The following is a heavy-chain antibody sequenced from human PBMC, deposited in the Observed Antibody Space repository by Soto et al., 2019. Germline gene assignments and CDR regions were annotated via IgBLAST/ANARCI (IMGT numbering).Heavy chain of an antibody. CDR3: ARSGDNYNLLDY. D-gene: IGHD1-1*01. J-gene: IGHJ4*02. Sequence: QVQLVESGGGLVKPGGSLRLSCEGSVFTFSDYYMSWIRQAPGKGLEWISYSSNSGTFTKYADSVKGRFSISRDNTKNLLFLQMNSLRAEDTALYYCARSGDNYNLLDYWGQGTPVTVSS. CDR2: SSNSGTFT. CDR1: VFTFSDYY. V-gene: IGHV3-11*06.